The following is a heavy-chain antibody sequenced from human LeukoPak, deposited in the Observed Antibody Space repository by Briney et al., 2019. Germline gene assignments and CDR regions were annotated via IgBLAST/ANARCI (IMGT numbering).Heavy chain of an antibody. CDR2: IYYSGST. Sequence: SETLSLTCTVSGGSISNYYWSWIRQPPGKGLEWIGYIYYSGSTNYNPSLKSRVTISIDTSKNQFSLKLSSVTAADTAVYYCARGKHCSSTSCYTLSVGAFDIWGQGTMVTVSS. D-gene: IGHD2-2*02. J-gene: IGHJ3*02. CDR3: ARGKHCSSTSCYTLSVGAFDI. CDR1: GGSISNYY. V-gene: IGHV4-59*12.